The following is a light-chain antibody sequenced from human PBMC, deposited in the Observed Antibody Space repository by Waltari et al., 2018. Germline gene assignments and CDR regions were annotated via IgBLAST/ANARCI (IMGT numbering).Light chain of an antibody. CDR2: LNNDGSH. CDR3: QTWDTGIWV. J-gene: IGLJ3*02. V-gene: IGLV4-69*01. CDR1: SGHSNYA. Sequence: QPVLTQPPSASASLGASVKFTCTLTSGHSNYAVAWHQQHQGKAPRYLMRLNNDGSHIKGDGIPDCFSGFSSGAERYLNISNLQSEDEADFYCQTWDTGIWVFGGGTRLTVL.